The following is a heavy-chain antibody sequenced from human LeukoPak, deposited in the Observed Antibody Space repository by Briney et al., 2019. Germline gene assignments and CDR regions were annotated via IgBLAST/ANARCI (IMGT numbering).Heavy chain of an antibody. CDR3: ATGRVGDYFDY. CDR1: GYTFTPQS. V-gene: IGHV1-2*02. J-gene: IGHJ4*02. CDR2: INPKTGGI. D-gene: IGHD2-15*01. Sequence: ASVTVSCKAAGYTFTPQSTHWVPQAPGQGLEWMGWINPKTGGINYVQNFQGRVTMTRDTSISTAYMELSRLRSADTALYDCATGRVGDYFDYWGQGTLVTVSS.